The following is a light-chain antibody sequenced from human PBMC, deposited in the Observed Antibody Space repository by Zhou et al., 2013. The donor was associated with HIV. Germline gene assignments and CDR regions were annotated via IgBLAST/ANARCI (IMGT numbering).Light chain of an antibody. CDR1: QSISSW. CDR3: QQCKSFPWT. J-gene: IGKJ1*01. Sequence: DIQMTQSPSSVSASVGDRVTLTCRASQSISSWLAWYQQKPGKAPKLLIYKAVSLQSGIPSRFSGSGSGTEFTLTISSLQPDDFATYFCQQCKSFPWTFGQGTKVEIK. CDR2: KAV. V-gene: IGKV1-5*03.